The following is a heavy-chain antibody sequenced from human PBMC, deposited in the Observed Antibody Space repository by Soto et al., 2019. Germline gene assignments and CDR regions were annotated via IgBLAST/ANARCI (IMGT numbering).Heavy chain of an antibody. CDR3: DRLPLTTFKVTVLGTYYYYMDF. D-gene: IGHD3-9*01. Sequence: HVQLQESGPGLVMPSHTLSLPCTVSGGSISRGGYYWSWIRQHPGKGLEWIGFIYYSGNTHYNPCHKSRATISVDTSKDEFSLKLCSVTAADTAVYYCDRLPLTTFKVTVLGTYYYYMDFWGKGTTVTVAS. CDR2: IYYSGNT. CDR1: GGSISRGGYY. V-gene: IGHV4-31*03. J-gene: IGHJ6*03.